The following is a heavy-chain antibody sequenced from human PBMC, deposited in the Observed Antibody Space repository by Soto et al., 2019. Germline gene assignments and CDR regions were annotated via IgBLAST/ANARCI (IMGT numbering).Heavy chain of an antibody. CDR1: GFTFSSYA. D-gene: IGHD3-10*01. Sequence: ESGGGVVQPGRSLRLSCAASGFTFSSYAMHWVRQAPGKGLEWVAVISYDGSNKYYADSVKGRFTISRDNSKNTLYLQMNSLRAEDTAVYYCARERWDYYGSGSSPYYYGTDVWSQGTTITVSS. CDR2: ISYDGSNK. J-gene: IGHJ6*02. V-gene: IGHV3-30-3*01. CDR3: ARERWDYYGSGSSPYYYGTDV.